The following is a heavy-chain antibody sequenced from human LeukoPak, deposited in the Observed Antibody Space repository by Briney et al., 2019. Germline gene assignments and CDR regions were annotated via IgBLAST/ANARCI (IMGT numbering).Heavy chain of an antibody. CDR1: GFTFSYYT. CDR2: INQDGSEI. V-gene: IGHV3-7*03. Sequence: PGGSLRLSCAASGFTFSYYTMHWVRQAPGKGLEWVASINQDGSEIYYVDSVKGRFTISRDNAKKSLYLQMNSLRDEDTAVYYCAKDAGTGVQWLVRGDYWGQGTLVTVSS. CDR3: AKDAGTGVQWLVRGDY. J-gene: IGHJ4*02. D-gene: IGHD6-19*01.